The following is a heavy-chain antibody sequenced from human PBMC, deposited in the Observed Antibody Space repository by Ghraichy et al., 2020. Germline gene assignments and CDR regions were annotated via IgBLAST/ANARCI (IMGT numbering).Heavy chain of an antibody. Sequence: SETLSLTCTVSGGSISSSSYYWGWIRQPPGKELVWVGSIYYSTSTYSHPSLKSRVSISVDTSKHHFSLKLISVTAADTAVYYCERLGIAATYYFDYWGQGTLVTVSS. J-gene: IGHJ4*02. CDR1: GGSISSSSYY. CDR3: ERLGIAATYYFDY. D-gene: IGHD6-6*01. CDR2: IYYSTST. V-gene: IGHV4-39*02.